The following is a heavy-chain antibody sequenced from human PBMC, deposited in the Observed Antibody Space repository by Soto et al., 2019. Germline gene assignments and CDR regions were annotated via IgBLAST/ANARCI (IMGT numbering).Heavy chain of an antibody. V-gene: IGHV3-30-3*01. CDR1: GFTFSSYA. CDR2: ISYDGSNK. Sequence: PGGSLRLSCAASGFTFSSYAMHWVRQAPGKGLEWVAVISYDGSNKYYADSVKGRFTISRDNSKNTLYLQMNSLRAEDTAVYYCASTYYDYVWGSYPGDYWGQGTLVTVSS. J-gene: IGHJ4*02. D-gene: IGHD3-16*02. CDR3: ASTYYDYVWGSYPGDY.